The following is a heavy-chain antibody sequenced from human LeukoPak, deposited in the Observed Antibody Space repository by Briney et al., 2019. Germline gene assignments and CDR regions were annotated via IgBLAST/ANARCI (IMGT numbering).Heavy chain of an antibody. Sequence: SETLSLTCTVSGGSISDYFCNWIRQPPGKGLEWIGYISYSGGTNYNPSLKSRVTMSVDRSNNQFSLRVASVTAADTAVYFCARDPIAVAPYFDDWGQGTLATVSS. CDR2: ISYSGGT. V-gene: IGHV4-59*01. D-gene: IGHD6-19*01. CDR1: GGSISDYF. J-gene: IGHJ4*02. CDR3: ARDPIAVAPYFDD.